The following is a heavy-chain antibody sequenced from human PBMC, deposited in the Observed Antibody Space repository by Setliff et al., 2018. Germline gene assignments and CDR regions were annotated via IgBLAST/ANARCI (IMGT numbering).Heavy chain of an antibody. CDR2: FHTGGST. J-gene: IGHJ4*02. CDR3: ARGYGWSAANDY. V-gene: IGHV4-61*09. CDR1: GDSISSGSYY. D-gene: IGHD6-19*01. Sequence: SETLSLTCTVSGDSISSGSYYWTWIRQPAGKGLEWIGHFHTGGSTNYNRSLRSRVSISVDTSKNQFSLKLSSVTAADTAVYYCARGYGWSAANDYWGQGTLVTVSS.